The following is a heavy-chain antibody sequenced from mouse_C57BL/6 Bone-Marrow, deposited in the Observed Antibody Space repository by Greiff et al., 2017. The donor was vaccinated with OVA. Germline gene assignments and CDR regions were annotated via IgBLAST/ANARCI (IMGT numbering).Heavy chain of an antibody. CDR3: ARLLRYPY. CDR2: INPSSGYT. D-gene: IGHD1-1*01. J-gene: IGHJ3*01. CDR1: GYTFTSYT. Sequence: VMLVESGAELARPGASVKMSCKASGYTFTSYTMHWVKQRPGQGLEWIGYINPSSGYTKYNQKFKDKATLTADKSSSTAYMQLSSLTSEDSAVYYCARLLRYPYWGQGTLVTVSA. V-gene: IGHV1-4*01.